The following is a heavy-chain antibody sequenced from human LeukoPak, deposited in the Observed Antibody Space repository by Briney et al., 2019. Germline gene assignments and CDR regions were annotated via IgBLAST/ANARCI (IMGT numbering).Heavy chain of an antibody. CDR2: IYYSGST. Sequence: SETLSLTCTVSGGSISSSSYYWGWIRQPPGKGLEWIGSIYYSGSTYYNPSLKSQVTISVDTSKNQFSLKLRSVTALDTAVYYCASYYGDDTKGYFDYWGQGTLVTVSS. CDR1: GGSISSSSYY. D-gene: IGHD4-17*01. CDR3: ASYYGDDTKGYFDY. J-gene: IGHJ4*02. V-gene: IGHV4-39*07.